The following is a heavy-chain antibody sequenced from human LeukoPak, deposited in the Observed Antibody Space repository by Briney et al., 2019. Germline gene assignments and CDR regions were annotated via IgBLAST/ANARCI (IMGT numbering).Heavy chain of an antibody. J-gene: IGHJ4*02. V-gene: IGHV4-39*01. D-gene: IGHD5-24*01. Sequence: PSETLTLTCTASGGTISSSSYYWGRMRQPPGKGRVWSGSIDYSGNTYYSPTFKSRVTISVDTSKNQFSQKLSSVTAADTAVYYCARGLGDGRPPFDYWGQGTLVTGSS. CDR1: GGTISSSSYY. CDR2: IDYSGNT. CDR3: ARGLGDGRPPFDY.